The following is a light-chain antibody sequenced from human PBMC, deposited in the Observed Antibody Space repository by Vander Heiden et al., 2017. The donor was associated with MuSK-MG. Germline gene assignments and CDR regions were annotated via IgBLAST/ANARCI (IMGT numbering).Light chain of an antibody. CDR1: QDISKY. CDR2: DAS. Sequence: DTQMTQSPSSLSASVGDRITITCQASQDISKYVNWYQQKPGKVPNLLIYDASNLETGVPSRFSGSRSGTDFTLTISSLQSEDVATYYCQQYDNFPYTFGQGTKFEIK. J-gene: IGKJ2*01. V-gene: IGKV1-33*01. CDR3: QQYDNFPYT.